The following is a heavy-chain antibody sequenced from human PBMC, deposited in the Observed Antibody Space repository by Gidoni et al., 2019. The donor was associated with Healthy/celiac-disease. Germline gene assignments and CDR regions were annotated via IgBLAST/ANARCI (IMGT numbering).Heavy chain of an antibody. CDR1: GYSFTSYW. CDR2: IYPGDSDT. CDR3: ARHGGYCSSTSCYYYYGMDV. J-gene: IGHJ6*02. D-gene: IGHD2-2*01. V-gene: IGHV5-51*01. Sequence: EVQLVQSGAEVKKPGESLKISCKGSGYSFTSYWLGWVRQMPGKGLEWMGIIYPGDSDTRYSPSFQDQVTISADKSISTAYLQWSSLKASDTAMYYCARHGGYCSSTSCYYYYGMDVWGQGTTVTVSS.